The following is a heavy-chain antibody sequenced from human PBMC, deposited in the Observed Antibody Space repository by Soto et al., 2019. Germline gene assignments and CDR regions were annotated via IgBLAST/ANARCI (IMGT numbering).Heavy chain of an antibody. D-gene: IGHD3-16*01. J-gene: IGHJ6*02. CDR3: ARDIWGEPNYYYYGMDV. CDR1: GYTFTSYG. CDR2: ISAYNGNT. V-gene: IGHV1-18*01. Sequence: QVQLVQSGAEVKKPGASVKVSCKASGYTFTSYGISWVRQAPGQGLEWMGWISAYNGNTNYAQKLQGRVTMTTDTSTSTADMELRSLRSDDTAVYYCARDIWGEPNYYYYGMDVWGQGTTVTVSS.